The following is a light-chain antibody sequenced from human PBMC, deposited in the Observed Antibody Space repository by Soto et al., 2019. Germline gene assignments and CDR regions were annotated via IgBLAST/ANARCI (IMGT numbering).Light chain of an antibody. CDR3: SSFAGSSTFEV. V-gene: IGLV2-14*01. Sequence: QSALTQPAPVSGSPGQSITISCTGTSSDVGAYNYVSWYQHHPDKAPKLIIYDVNNRPSGVSKRFSGSKSGNTASLTISGLQAEDEADYYCSSFAGSSTFEVFGTGTKVTVL. CDR1: SSDVGAYNY. J-gene: IGLJ1*01. CDR2: DVN.